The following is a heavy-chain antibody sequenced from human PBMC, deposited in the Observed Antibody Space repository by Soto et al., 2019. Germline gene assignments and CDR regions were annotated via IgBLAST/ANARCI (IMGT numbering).Heavy chain of an antibody. V-gene: IGHV1-18*04. CDR1: GYDFSSYG. CDR3: VRDPQRNDY. CDR2: INASNGNR. Sequence: QVQLVQSGAEVKKPGASVKVSCKASGYDFSSYGISWVRQAPGQGREWMGWINASNGNRDYAQQFQGRVTMTSDTSRTTAYMELRSLRSDDTAVYYCVRDPQRNDYWGQGTLVNVSS. J-gene: IGHJ4*02. D-gene: IGHD2-2*01.